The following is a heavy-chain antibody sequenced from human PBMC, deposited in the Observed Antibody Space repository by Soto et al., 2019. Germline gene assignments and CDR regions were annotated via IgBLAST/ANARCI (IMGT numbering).Heavy chain of an antibody. J-gene: IGHJ6*02. CDR2: IKSDGTT. CDR3: AKDRGEEGLKFLEWFGGMDV. Sequence: PGGSLRLSCAASGFSVGNYWTNWVRQAPGKGLVWVSHIKSDGTTSYADSVEGRFTVSRDDAKNTFYLQMNGLRAEDTAVYYCAKDRGEEGLKFLEWFGGMDVWGHGTTVTVSS. V-gene: IGHV3-74*01. CDR1: GFSVGNYW. D-gene: IGHD3-3*01.